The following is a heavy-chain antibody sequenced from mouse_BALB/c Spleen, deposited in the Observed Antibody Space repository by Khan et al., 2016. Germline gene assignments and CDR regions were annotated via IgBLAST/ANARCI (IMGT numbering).Heavy chain of an antibody. CDR2: IRSKADNHAT. CDR3: RSVSFDY. J-gene: IGHJ2*01. V-gene: IGHV6-6*01. Sequence: EVKLEVSGGGLVQPGGSMKLSCAASGFTFSDAWIDWVRQSPEKGLEWVAEIRSKADNHATYFAESVKVRFTISRDDYKSLHYLQMNSSISEDTGIYYCRSVSFDYWGQGTTLTVSS. CDR1: GFTFSDAW. D-gene: IGHD6-2*01.